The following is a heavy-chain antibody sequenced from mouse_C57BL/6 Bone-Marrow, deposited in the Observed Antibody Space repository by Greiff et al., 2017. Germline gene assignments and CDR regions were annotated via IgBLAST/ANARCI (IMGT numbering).Heavy chain of an antibody. J-gene: IGHJ2*01. Sequence: VQRVESGPGLVQPSQSLSITCTVSGFSLTSYGVHWVRQSPGKGLEWLGVIWSGGSTDYNAAFISRLSIRKDNSKSQVFFKMNSLQADDTAIYYCARNHYGNCDFDDWGKGTTLTVSS. D-gene: IGHD2-1*01. CDR3: ARNHYGNCDFDD. CDR2: IWSGGST. V-gene: IGHV2-2*01. CDR1: GFSLTSYG.